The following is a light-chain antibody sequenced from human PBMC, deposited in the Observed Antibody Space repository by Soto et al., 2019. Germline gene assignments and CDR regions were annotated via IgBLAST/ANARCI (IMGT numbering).Light chain of an antibody. CDR1: QSITDW. CDR3: QYWDDYSWT. Sequence: DIQMTQSPSTLSASVGDRVTITCRASQSITDWLAWYQQKPGTAPKFLIYKATNLEGGVPSRFSGSGSGTEFTLTISSVQPDDFATYYCQYWDDYSWTFGQGTKVEIK. V-gene: IGKV1-5*03. J-gene: IGKJ1*01. CDR2: KAT.